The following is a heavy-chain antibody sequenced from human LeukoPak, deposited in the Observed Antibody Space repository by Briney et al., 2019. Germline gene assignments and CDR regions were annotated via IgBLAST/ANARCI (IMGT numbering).Heavy chain of an antibody. V-gene: IGHV3-15*01. D-gene: IGHD3-3*01. Sequence: GGSLRLSCAASGFIFTDAWMSWVRQAPGKGLEWVGHIKPRTDGGPTDYAAPVKGRFTISRDDSKNTLYLQMNSLKTEDTAVYYCSAERGYSFYFWGQGTLVTVSS. CDR3: SAERGYSFYF. CDR2: IKPRTDGGPT. CDR1: GFIFTDAW. J-gene: IGHJ4*02.